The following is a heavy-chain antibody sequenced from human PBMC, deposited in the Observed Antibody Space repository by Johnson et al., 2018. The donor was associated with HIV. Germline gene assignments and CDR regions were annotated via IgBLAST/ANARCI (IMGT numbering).Heavy chain of an antibody. Sequence: QVQLVESGGGVVQPGGSLRLSCAASGFTFSSYGMHWVRQAPGKGLEWVAVIWYDGSQKYYTDSVKGRFTISRNNAKNTLYLQMNSLRAEDTAVYYCAKAPLSGYEDAFDISGQGTMVTVSS. CDR2: IWYDGSQK. J-gene: IGHJ3*02. CDR1: GFTFSSYG. V-gene: IGHV3-33*03. D-gene: IGHD3-22*01. CDR3: AKAPLSGYEDAFDI.